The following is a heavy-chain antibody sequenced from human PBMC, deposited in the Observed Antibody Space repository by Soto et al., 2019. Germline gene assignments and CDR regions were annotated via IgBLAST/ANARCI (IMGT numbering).Heavy chain of an antibody. CDR3: ARTTFYDIFTAYYSLFDY. Sequence: QVQLQESGPGLVKLSQTLTLTCTVSGGSISSGSFYWSWIRQHPGKGLEWIGHISDSGSSYYNPSLESRVTISVDTSKNQFSLKLSAVTAADTAVYFCARTTFYDIFTAYYSLFDYWGQGTLVTVPS. V-gene: IGHV4-31*03. CDR1: GGSISSGSFY. CDR2: ISDSGSS. D-gene: IGHD3-9*01. J-gene: IGHJ4*02.